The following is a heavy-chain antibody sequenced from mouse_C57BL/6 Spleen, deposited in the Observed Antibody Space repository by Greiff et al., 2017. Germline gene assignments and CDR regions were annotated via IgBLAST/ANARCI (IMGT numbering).Heavy chain of an antibody. V-gene: IGHV1-81*01. CDR1: GYTFTSYG. J-gene: IGHJ1*03. Sequence: QVQLQQSGAELARPGASVKLSCKASGYTFTSYGISWVKQRTGQGLEWIGEIYPRSGNTYYNEKFKGKATLTADKSSSTAYMELRSLTSEDSAVYFCARYDTTVVARGYFDVWGTGTTVTVSS. D-gene: IGHD1-1*01. CDR3: ARYDTTVVARGYFDV. CDR2: IYPRSGNT.